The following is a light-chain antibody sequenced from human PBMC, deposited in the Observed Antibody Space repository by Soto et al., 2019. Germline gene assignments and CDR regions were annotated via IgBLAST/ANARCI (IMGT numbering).Light chain of an antibody. V-gene: IGKV3-15*01. Sequence: EIVMTQSPAILSVSPGERATLSCRANQSISSNLAWYQQKPGQAPRLLIYGAATRATGIPARFSGSGSGTDFTLTINSLQSEDFAVYYCQQYNNWPRTFGQGTKVEIK. CDR1: QSISSN. J-gene: IGKJ1*01. CDR2: GAA. CDR3: QQYNNWPRT.